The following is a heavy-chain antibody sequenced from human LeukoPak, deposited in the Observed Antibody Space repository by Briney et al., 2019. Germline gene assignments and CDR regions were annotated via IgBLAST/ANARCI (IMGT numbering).Heavy chain of an antibody. J-gene: IGHJ6*02. CDR2: IVVGSGNT. D-gene: IGHD3-10*01. V-gene: IGHV1-58*02. CDR1: VFTFTSSA. Sequence: ASVKVSCKASVFTFTSSAMQGVRQARGQRLEWIGWIVVGSGNTNYAQKFQERVTITRDMSTSTAYMELSSLRSEDTAVYYCAASLAPGYGMDVWGQGTRSPSP. CDR3: AASLAPGYGMDV.